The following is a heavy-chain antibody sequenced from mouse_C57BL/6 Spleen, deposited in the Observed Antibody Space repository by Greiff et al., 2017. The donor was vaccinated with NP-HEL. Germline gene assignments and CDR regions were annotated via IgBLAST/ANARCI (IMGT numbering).Heavy chain of an antibody. J-gene: IGHJ1*03. CDR3: ARSWDGYYLYCDV. D-gene: IGHD2-3*01. CDR2: INPSSGYT. V-gene: IGHV1-7*01. CDR1: GYTFTSYW. Sequence: QVQLQQSGAELAKPGASVKLSCKASGYTFTSYWMHWVKQRPGQGLEWIGYINPSSGYTKYNQKFKDKATLTADKSSSTAYMQLSSLTYEDSAVYYCARSWDGYYLYCDVWGTGTTVTVSS.